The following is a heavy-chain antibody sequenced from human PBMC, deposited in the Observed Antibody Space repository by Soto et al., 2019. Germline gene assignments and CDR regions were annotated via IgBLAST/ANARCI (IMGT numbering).Heavy chain of an antibody. D-gene: IGHD2-15*01. CDR3: ARLLVVVVIDRDGMAV. J-gene: IGHJ6*02. Sequence: PSETLSLACTVSGGSISSSSYYWGWIRQPPGKGLEWIGSIYYSGSTYYNPSLKSRVTISVDTSKNQFSLKLSSVTAADTAVYYCARLLVVVVIDRDGMAVWGQGTTVTVSS. CDR2: IYYSGST. CDR1: GGSISSSSYY. V-gene: IGHV4-39*01.